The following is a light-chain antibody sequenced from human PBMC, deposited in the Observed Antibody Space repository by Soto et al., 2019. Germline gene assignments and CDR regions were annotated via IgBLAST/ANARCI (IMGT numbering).Light chain of an antibody. CDR1: QSILYSVDNRNY. CDR2: WAS. Sequence: DIVMTQSPDSLALSLGERPTINCKSSQSILYSVDNRNYLAWYQQKPGQPPKLLIYWASTRASGVPDRFSAGGSGRTFTLPISSLQSEDVAVYYCHQYHTTPDTYGQGTKLVIK. J-gene: IGKJ2*01. V-gene: IGKV4-1*01. CDR3: HQYHTTPDT.